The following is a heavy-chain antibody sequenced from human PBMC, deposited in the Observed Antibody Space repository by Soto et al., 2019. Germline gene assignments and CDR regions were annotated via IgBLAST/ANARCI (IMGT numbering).Heavy chain of an antibody. D-gene: IGHD3-10*01. CDR3: ARPPRGDYYYGMDV. V-gene: IGHV4-39*01. J-gene: IGHJ6*02. CDR1: GGSIISSSYY. CDR2: IYYSGST. Sequence: LSLTCTVSGGSIISSSYYWGWIRQPPGKGLEWIGSIYYSGSTYYNPSLKSRVTISVDTSKNQFSLKLSSVTAADTAVYYCARPPRGDYYYGMDVWGQGTTVTVSS.